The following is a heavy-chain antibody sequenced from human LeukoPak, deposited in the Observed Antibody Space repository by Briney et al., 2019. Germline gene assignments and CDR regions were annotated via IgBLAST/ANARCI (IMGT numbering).Heavy chain of an antibody. CDR1: GFTFSSYA. Sequence: GGSLRLSCAASGFTFSSYAMSWVRQAPGKGLEWVSGIIDSGESTYYANFAKGRFTISRDNSNNKLYLQMNSLRAEDTAVYYCAKLGGQELHNYYVAVCGKGTTVAVSS. CDR3: AKLGGQELHNYYVAV. CDR2: IIDSGEST. J-gene: IGHJ6*03. D-gene: IGHD3-16*01. V-gene: IGHV3-23*01.